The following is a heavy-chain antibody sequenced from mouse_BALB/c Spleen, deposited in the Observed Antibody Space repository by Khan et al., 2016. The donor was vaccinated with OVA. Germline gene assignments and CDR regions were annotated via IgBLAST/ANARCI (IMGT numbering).Heavy chain of an antibody. V-gene: IGHV1-77*01. CDR2: IYPGSGRT. CDR3: ARSYDGAWFAY. CDR1: GYTFTDYV. J-gene: IGHJ3*01. Sequence: VELVESGPELVKPGASVKMSCKASGYTFTDYVITWVNQRTGQGLEWIGEIYPGSGRTYYNERFKDKATLTADKSSNTAYMQLSSLTSEDSAVYFCARSYDGAWFAYWGQGTLVTVSA. D-gene: IGHD1-1*01.